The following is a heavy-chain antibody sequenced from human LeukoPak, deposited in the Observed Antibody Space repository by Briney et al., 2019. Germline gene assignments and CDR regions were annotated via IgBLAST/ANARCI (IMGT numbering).Heavy chain of an antibody. Sequence: PGGSLRLSCAASRFTFSSYSMNWVRQAPGKGLEWVSSISSSGSYIYYADSLKGRFTISRDNAKNSLYLQMNSLRDEDTAVYYCARENSGDHGRYFDLWGRGTLVTVSS. J-gene: IGHJ2*01. CDR2: ISSSGSYI. D-gene: IGHD2-15*01. V-gene: IGHV3-21*01. CDR3: ARENSGDHGRYFDL. CDR1: RFTFSSYS.